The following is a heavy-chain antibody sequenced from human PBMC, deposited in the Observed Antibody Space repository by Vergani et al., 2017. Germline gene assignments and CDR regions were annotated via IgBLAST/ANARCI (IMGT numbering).Heavy chain of an antibody. J-gene: IGHJ4*02. CDR1: GFTFSSYA. Sequence: EVQLLESGGGLVQPGGSLRLSCAASGFTFSSYAMSWVRQAPGKGLVWVSRINSDGSSTSYADSVKGRFTISRDNAKNTLYLQMNSLRAEDTAVYYCARASCSGGSCLKWGQGTLVTVSS. CDR2: INSDGSST. D-gene: IGHD2-15*01. V-gene: IGHV3-74*02. CDR3: ARASCSGGSCLK.